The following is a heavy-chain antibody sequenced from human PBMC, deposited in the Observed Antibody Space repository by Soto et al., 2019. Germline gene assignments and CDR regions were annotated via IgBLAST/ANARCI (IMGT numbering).Heavy chain of an antibody. CDR1: GYTFTSYG. J-gene: IGHJ6*02. V-gene: IGHV1-18*01. Sequence: ASVNVSCKASGYTFTSYGISWVRQAPGQGLEWMGWISAYNGNTNYARKFQGRVTMTTDTSTSTAYMELSSLRSEDTAVYYCARTYYYDSSGYYCGSYYGMDIWGQGTTVTVSS. CDR3: ARTYYYDSSGYYCGSYYGMDI. D-gene: IGHD3-22*01. CDR2: ISAYNGNT.